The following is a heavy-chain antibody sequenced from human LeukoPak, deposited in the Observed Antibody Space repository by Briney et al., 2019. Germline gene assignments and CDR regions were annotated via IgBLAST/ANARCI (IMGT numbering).Heavy chain of an antibody. D-gene: IGHD1-26*01. Sequence: GGSLRLFCAASGFTFSSYWMHWVRQAPGKGLVWVSRINSDGSSTSYADSVKGRFTISRDNAKNTLYLQMNSLRAEDTAVYYCARSGSYFAPCDYWGQGTLVTVSS. V-gene: IGHV3-74*01. CDR3: ARSGSYFAPCDY. J-gene: IGHJ4*02. CDR2: INSDGSST. CDR1: GFTFSSYW.